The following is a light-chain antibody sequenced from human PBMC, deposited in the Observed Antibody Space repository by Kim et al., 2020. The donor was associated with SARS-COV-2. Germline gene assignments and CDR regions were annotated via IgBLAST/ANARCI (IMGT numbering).Light chain of an antibody. CDR2: DVT. Sequence: QSALTQPRSVSGSPGQSVTISCTGSSTDVGYYDYVSWYQEHPGKAPKLIIFDVTKRPSGVPDRFSASKSGNTASLTISGLQAEDEADYYCCSYAGSPPYVFGSGTKVTVL. V-gene: IGLV2-11*01. CDR1: STDVGYYDY. CDR3: CSYAGSPPYV. J-gene: IGLJ1*01.